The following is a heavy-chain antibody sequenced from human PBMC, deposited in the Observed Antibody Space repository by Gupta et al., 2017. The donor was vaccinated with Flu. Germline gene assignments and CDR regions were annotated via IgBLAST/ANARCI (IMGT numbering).Heavy chain of an antibody. D-gene: IGHD3-22*01. V-gene: IGHV3-21*01. CDR2: ISSSSSYI. CDR1: GFTFSSYS. Sequence: EVQLVESGGGLVKPGGSLRLSCAASGFTFSSYSMNWVRQAPGKGLEWVSSISSSSSYIYYADSVKGRFTISRDNAKNSLYLQMNSLRAEDTAVYYCARDRGYYYDSSGQGHGMDVWGQGTTVTVSS. J-gene: IGHJ6*02. CDR3: ARDRGYYYDSSGQGHGMDV.